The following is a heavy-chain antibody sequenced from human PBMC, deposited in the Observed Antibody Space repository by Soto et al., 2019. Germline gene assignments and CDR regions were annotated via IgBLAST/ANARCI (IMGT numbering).Heavy chain of an antibody. CDR3: ARRLSWPKEEYNAYYFYGLDV. V-gene: IGHV5-10-1*01. D-gene: IGHD1-1*01. CDR2: IDPSNSYT. Sequence: PVESLKISCQGSGYSLTTHWITWVRQTHGKSLEWMGRIDPSNSYTNYSPSFQGHVTISVDRSISTAYRQWRRLEAADNGIYYCARRLSWPKEEYNAYYFYGLDVWGQGTKVTVSS. J-gene: IGHJ6*02. CDR1: GYSLTTHW.